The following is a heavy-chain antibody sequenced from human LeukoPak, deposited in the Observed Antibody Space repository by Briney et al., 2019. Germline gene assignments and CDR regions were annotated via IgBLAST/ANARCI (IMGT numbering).Heavy chain of an antibody. CDR2: IYYSGST. CDR1: GGSISSYH. D-gene: IGHD3-16*02. CDR3: AGDSYVWGSYRYNY. V-gene: IGHV4-59*01. Sequence: SETLSLTCTVSGGSISSYHWSWIRQPPGKGLEWIGYIYYSGSTNDNPSLKSRVTISVDTSKNQFSLKLSSVTAADTAVYYCAGDSYVWGSYRYNYWGQGTLVTVSS. J-gene: IGHJ4*02.